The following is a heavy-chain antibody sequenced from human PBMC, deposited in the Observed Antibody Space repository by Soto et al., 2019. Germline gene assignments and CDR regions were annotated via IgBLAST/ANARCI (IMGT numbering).Heavy chain of an antibody. D-gene: IGHD2-2*02. CDR3: ASPLGYCSSTSCYTNYFDY. V-gene: IGHV1-69*02. Sequence: GASVKVSCKASGGTFSSYTISWVRQAPGQGLEWMGRIIPILGIANYAQKFQGRVTITADKSTSTAYMELSSLRSEDTAVYYCASPLGYCSSTSCYTNYFDYWGQGTLVTVSS. CDR1: GGTFSSYT. J-gene: IGHJ4*02. CDR2: IIPILGIA.